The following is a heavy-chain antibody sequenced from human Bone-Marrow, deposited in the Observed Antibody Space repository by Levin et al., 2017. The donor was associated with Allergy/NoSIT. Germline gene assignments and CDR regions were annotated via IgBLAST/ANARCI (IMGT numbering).Heavy chain of an antibody. J-gene: IGHJ4*02. CDR2: ISYDGSNQ. V-gene: IGHV3-30*18. CDR1: GLTFSNCG. D-gene: IGHD4-17*01. Sequence: GGSLRLSCAASGLTFSNCGFHWVRQAPGKGLEWVAVISYDGSNQYFADSVKGRFTISRDDSKNTLYLHMKSLSAEDTAVYYCAKLAWMFSGFTYGVGSARAVNERTTDYWGQGTLVIVSS. CDR3: AKLAWMFSGFTYGVGSARAVNERTTDY.